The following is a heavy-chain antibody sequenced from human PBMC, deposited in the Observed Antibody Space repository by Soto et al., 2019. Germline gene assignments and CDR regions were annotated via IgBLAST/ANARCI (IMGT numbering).Heavy chain of an antibody. V-gene: IGHV1-18*01. CDR3: VASTHFDY. CDR1: GDTFDSFG. Sequence: QVQVVQSGPAVKKPGASVKVSCKASGDTFDSFGITWVRQAPGQGLEWMGWINVYNGNTNYAQRLQGRITLTTDTSTSTAYMELRTLRSDDTAMYYCVASTHFDYWGQGTLVTVSS. J-gene: IGHJ4*02. CDR2: INVYNGNT.